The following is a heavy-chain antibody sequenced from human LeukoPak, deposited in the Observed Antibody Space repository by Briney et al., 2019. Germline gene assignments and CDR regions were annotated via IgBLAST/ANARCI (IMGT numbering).Heavy chain of an antibody. J-gene: IGHJ6*02. CDR1: GGSISSHY. V-gene: IGHV4-59*11. Sequence: SETLSLTCSISGGSISSHYWNWIRQPPGKALEWIGNIIYSGSTNYNPSLKSRVTMSVDTSKNQFSLKLSSVTAADTAVYYCARLSYYDSTGYGVYYYYGMDVWGQGTAVIVSS. CDR2: IIYSGST. D-gene: IGHD3-22*01. CDR3: ARLSYYDSTGYGVYYYYGMDV.